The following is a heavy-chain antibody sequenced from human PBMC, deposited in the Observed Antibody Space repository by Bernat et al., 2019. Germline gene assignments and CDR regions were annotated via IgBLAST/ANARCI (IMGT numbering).Heavy chain of an antibody. Sequence: EVQLVESGGGLVQPGGSLRLSCAASGFTFSSYEMNWVRQAPGKGLEWVSYIGSSGSTQYYADSVKGRFTISRDNAKNSLFLQMNSLRAEDTAVDYCAGRLEAPAMDCQHWGQGTLVTVSS. J-gene: IGHJ1*01. CDR1: GFTFSSYE. D-gene: IGHD2-2*01. V-gene: IGHV3-48*03. CDR2: IGSSGSTQ. CDR3: AGRLEAPAMDCQH.